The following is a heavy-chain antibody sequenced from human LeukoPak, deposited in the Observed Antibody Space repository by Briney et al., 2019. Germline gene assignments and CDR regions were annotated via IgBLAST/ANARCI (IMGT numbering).Heavy chain of an antibody. D-gene: IGHD6-19*01. J-gene: IGHJ4*02. Sequence: RTGGSLRLSCAASGFTFDDYAMHWVRQAPGKGLEWVSGISWNSGSIGYADSVKGRFTISRDNAKNSLYLQMNSLRAEDTALYYCAKDKRQWLKGVFDYWGQGTLVTVSS. V-gene: IGHV3-9*01. CDR2: ISWNSGSI. CDR1: GFTFDDYA. CDR3: AKDKRQWLKGVFDY.